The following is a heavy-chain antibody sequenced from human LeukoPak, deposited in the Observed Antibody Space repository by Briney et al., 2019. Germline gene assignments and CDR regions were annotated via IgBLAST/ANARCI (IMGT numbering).Heavy chain of an antibody. Sequence: GGFLRLSCAASGFTFSNYGMHWVRQAPGKGLEWVAVIWYGGSNKYYADSVKGRFTISRDNSKNTLYLQMNSLRAEDTAVYYCASQSYYDFWSGYPKALDYWGQGTLVTVSS. V-gene: IGHV3-33*08. J-gene: IGHJ4*02. D-gene: IGHD3-3*01. CDR2: IWYGGSNK. CDR3: ASQSYYDFWSGYPKALDY. CDR1: GFTFSNYG.